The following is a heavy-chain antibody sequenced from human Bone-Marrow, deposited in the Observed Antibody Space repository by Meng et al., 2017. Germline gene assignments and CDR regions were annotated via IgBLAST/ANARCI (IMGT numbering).Heavy chain of an antibody. Sequence: QVRLPELGPGLVKPSGTLSLTWAVSGGSIGSSNWWGWVRQPPGKGLEWIGEIYHSGSTNYNPSLKSRVTISVDKSKNQFSLKLSSVTAADTAVYYCARGQYFSWWELLPAFWFDPWGQGTLVTVSS. J-gene: IGHJ5*02. CDR3: ARGQYFSWWELLPAFWFDP. V-gene: IGHV4-4*02. CDR2: IYHSGST. D-gene: IGHD1-26*01. CDR1: GGSIGSSNW.